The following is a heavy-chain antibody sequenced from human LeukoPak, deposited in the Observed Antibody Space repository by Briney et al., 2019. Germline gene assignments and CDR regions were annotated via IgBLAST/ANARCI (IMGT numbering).Heavy chain of an antibody. D-gene: IGHD3-9*01. V-gene: IGHV3-21*01. CDR3: ASLTSRREIYYYYYMDV. Sequence: PGRSLRLSCAASGFTFSSYSMNWVRQAPGKGLEWVSSISSSSSYIYYADSVKGRFTISRDNAKNSLYLQMNSLRAEDTAVYYCASLTSRREIYYYYYMDVWGKGTTVTVSS. CDR1: GFTFSSYS. CDR2: ISSSSSYI. J-gene: IGHJ6*03.